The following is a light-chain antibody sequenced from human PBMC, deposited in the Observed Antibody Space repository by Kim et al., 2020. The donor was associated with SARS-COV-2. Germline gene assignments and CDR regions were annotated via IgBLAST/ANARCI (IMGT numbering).Light chain of an antibody. CDR2: RDN. V-gene: IGLV10-54*01. CDR1: SDNVGNQG. J-gene: IGLJ3*02. CDR3: SAWDSSLSAWG. Sequence: QAGLTQPPSVSKGLRQTATLTCTGNSDNVGNQGAAWLQHPQGHPPKLLSYRDNNRPSGISERLSASRSGNTASLTITGLQPEDEADYYCSAWDSSLSAWGFGGGTQLTVL.